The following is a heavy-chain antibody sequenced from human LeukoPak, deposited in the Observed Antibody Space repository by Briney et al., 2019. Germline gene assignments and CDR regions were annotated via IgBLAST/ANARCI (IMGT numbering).Heavy chain of an antibody. CDR3: ARSDYFHN. D-gene: IGHD3-10*01. CDR2: SKYDGSTK. Sequence: GGSLRLSCEASGFSLSGSWMHWVRQAPGKGLMWVSQSKYDGSTKSYAASVRGRFTISRDNAKNTLYLHMDSLRAEDTAVCYCARSDYFHNWGQGTMVVVSA. CDR1: GFSLSGSW. J-gene: IGHJ3*01. V-gene: IGHV3-74*01.